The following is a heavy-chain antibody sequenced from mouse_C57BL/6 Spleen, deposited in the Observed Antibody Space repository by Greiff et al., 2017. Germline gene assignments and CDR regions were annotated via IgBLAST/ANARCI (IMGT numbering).Heavy chain of an antibody. CDR1: GYTFTSYW. D-gene: IGHD3-2*02. CDR2: IYPGSGST. J-gene: IGHJ3*01. Sequence: VQLQQPGAELVKPGASVKMSCKASGYTFTSYWIPWVKQRPGQGLEWIGDIYPGSGSTNYNEKFKSKDTLTVDTSSSTAYMQLSSLTSEDSEVYDCARQLRVRGAYWGQGTLVTVSA. V-gene: IGHV1-55*01. CDR3: ARQLRVRGAY.